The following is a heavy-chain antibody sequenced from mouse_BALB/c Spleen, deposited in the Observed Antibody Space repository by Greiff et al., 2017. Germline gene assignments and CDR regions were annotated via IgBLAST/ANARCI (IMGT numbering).Heavy chain of an antibody. Sequence: EVMLVESGGGLVQPGGSRKLSCAASGFTFSSFGMHWVRQAPEKGLEWLAYISSGSSTIYYADTVKGRFTISRDNAKNTLYLQMSSLKSEDTAMYYCAGIENGNWYFDVWGAGTTVTVSS. V-gene: IGHV5-17*02. J-gene: IGHJ1*01. CDR2: ISSGSSTI. CDR3: AGIENGNWYFDV. D-gene: IGHD2-1*01. CDR1: GFTFSSFG.